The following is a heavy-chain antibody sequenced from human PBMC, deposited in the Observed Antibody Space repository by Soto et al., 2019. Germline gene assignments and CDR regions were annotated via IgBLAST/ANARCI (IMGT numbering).Heavy chain of an antibody. CDR1: GYTFTSYA. J-gene: IGHJ3*02. Sequence: ASVKVSCKASGYTFTSYAMHWVRQAPGQRLEWMGWINAGNGNTKYSQKFQGRVTITRDASASTAYMELSSLRSEDTAVYYCARPLVGVAAKPDAFDIWGQGTMVTVSS. D-gene: IGHD2-15*01. CDR3: ARPLVGVAAKPDAFDI. CDR2: INAGNGNT. V-gene: IGHV1-3*01.